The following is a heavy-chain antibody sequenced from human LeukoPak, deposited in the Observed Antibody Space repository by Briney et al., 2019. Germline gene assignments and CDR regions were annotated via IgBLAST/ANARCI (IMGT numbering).Heavy chain of an antibody. J-gene: IGHJ3*02. Sequence: SETLSLTCAVYGGSFSGYFWSWIRQPPGKGLEWIGYIYYSGSTYYNPSLKSRVTISVDTSKNQFSLKLSSVTAADTAVYYCASGGHAYGDYVDAFDIWGQGTMVTVSS. CDR1: GGSFSGYF. D-gene: IGHD4-17*01. CDR2: IYYSGST. V-gene: IGHV4-59*08. CDR3: ASGGHAYGDYVDAFDI.